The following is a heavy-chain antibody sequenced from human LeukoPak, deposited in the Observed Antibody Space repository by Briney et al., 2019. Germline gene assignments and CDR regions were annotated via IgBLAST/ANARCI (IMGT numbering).Heavy chain of an antibody. CDR3: ARRPRSRYSSDWLLDY. J-gene: IGHJ4*02. Sequence: LGESLKISCKGSGYSFTSYWIGWVRQMPGKGLEWMGTIYPGDSDTRYSPSFQGQVTISADKSISTAYLQWSSLKASDTAMYYCARRPRSRYSSDWLLDYWGQGTLVTVSS. V-gene: IGHV5-51*01. CDR2: IYPGDSDT. CDR1: GYSFTSYW. D-gene: IGHD3-9*01.